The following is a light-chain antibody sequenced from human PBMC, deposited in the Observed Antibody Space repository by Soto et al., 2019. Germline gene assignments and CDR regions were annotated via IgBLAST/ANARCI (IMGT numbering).Light chain of an antibody. CDR1: QRISSN. Sequence: EIVMTQSPDTLSVSPGERATLSCRASQRISSNLAWYQQKPGQAPRLLIYGASTRATGVPARFSGSGSETDFTLTISNLQSEDCAVYYCQHYTNWPPYTVGQGTKLEIK. CDR3: QHYTNWPPYT. CDR2: GAS. V-gene: IGKV3D-15*01. J-gene: IGKJ2*01.